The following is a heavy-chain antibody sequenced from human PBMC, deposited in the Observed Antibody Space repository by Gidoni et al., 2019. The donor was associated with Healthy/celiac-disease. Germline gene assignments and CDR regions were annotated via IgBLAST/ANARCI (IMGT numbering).Heavy chain of an antibody. Sequence: QVQLQESGPGLVKPSQTLSLTCTVSGGSISSGGYYCSWIRQHPGKGLEWIGYISYSGSTYYNPSLKSRVTISVDTSKIQFSLKLSSVTAADTAVYYCARELKYESVWFDPWGQGTLVTVSS. CDR1: GGSISSGGYY. CDR3: ARELKYESVWFDP. V-gene: IGHV4-31*03. J-gene: IGHJ5*02. CDR2: ISYSGST. D-gene: IGHD2-2*01.